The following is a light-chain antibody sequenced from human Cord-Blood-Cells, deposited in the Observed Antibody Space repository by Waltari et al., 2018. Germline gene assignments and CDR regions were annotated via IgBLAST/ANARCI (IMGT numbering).Light chain of an antibody. J-gene: IGKJ2*03. Sequence: AIRMTQSPSSFSASTGDRVTITVRASPGISSYLAWYQQKPGKAPKLLIYAASTLQSGVPSRFSGSGSGTDFTLTISCLQSEDFATYYCQQYYSYPYSFGQGTKLEIK. CDR1: PGISSY. CDR3: QQYYSYPYS. CDR2: AAS. V-gene: IGKV1-8*01.